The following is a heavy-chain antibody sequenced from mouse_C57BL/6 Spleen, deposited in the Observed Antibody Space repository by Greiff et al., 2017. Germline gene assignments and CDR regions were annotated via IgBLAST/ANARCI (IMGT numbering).Heavy chain of an antibody. D-gene: IGHD3-2*02. Sequence: DVKLVESGGGLVKPGGSLKLSCAASGFTFSDYGMHWVRQAPEKGLEWVAYISSGSSTIYYADTVKGRFTISRDNAKNTLFLQMTSLRSEDTAMYYCARGAAQNWFAYWGQGTLVTVSA. CDR3: ARGAAQNWFAY. J-gene: IGHJ3*01. V-gene: IGHV5-17*01. CDR1: GFTFSDYG. CDR2: ISSGSSTI.